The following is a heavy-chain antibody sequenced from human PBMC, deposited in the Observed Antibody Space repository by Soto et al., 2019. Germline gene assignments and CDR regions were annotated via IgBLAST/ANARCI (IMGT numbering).Heavy chain of an antibody. CDR3: AREPESGSYYLDY. D-gene: IGHD1-26*01. CDR1: GFTFSSYS. Sequence: EVQLVESGGGLVKPGGSLRLSCAASGFTFSSYSMNWVRQAPGKGLEWVSSISSSSSYIYYSDSVKGRFTISRDNAKNSRYLQMNSLRAEDTAVYYCAREPESGSYYLDYWGQGTLVTVSS. V-gene: IGHV3-21*01. CDR2: ISSSSSYI. J-gene: IGHJ4*02.